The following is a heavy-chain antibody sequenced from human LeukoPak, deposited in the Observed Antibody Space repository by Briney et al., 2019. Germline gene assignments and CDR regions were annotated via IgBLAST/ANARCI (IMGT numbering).Heavy chain of an antibody. CDR1: GFTFSNYG. V-gene: IGHV3-33*01. D-gene: IGHD3-16*02. Sequence: PGRSLRLSCAASGFTFSNYGMHWVRQAPGKGLEWVAIIWHDGSNKYYADSVKGRFTISRDNSQNTLSLQMNSLRADDTAVYYCAPSRNTYYDYVWGSYRNAFDIWGQGTMVTVSS. CDR2: IWHDGSNK. J-gene: IGHJ3*02. CDR3: APSRNTYYDYVWGSYRNAFDI.